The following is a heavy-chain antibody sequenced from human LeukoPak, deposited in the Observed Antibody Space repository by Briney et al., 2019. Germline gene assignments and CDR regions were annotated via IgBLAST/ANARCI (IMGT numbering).Heavy chain of an antibody. V-gene: IGHV4-59*01. D-gene: IGHD4-17*01. Sequence: SETLSLTCTVSGGSISDYYWTWIRQAPGKGLEWLGYISNSGTTDYNPSLKSRVTMSVDTSKNEFSLKVTSVTAADTAMYYCARVVRGAVTSNCFDPWGQGTLVTVSS. J-gene: IGHJ5*02. CDR2: ISNSGTT. CDR3: ARVVRGAVTSNCFDP. CDR1: GGSISDYY.